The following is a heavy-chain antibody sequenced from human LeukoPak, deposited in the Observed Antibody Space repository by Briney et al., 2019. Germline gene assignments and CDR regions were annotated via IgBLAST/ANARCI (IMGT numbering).Heavy chain of an antibody. CDR2: IYDGGFT. J-gene: IGHJ2*01. V-gene: IGHV3-66*01. CDR3: ARVMGRLVRTWYFDL. CDR1: GFTVSSNY. Sequence: PGGSLRLSCAASGFTVSSNYMAWVRQAPGKGLEWGSVIYDGGFTDYTDSVKGRLTISRDNSKNTLYLQMNSLRADDTAVYYCARVMGRLVRTWYFDLWGRGTLVTVSS. D-gene: IGHD3-9*01.